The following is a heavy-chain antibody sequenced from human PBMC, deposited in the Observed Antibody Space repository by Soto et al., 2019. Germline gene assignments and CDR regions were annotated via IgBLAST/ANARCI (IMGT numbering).Heavy chain of an antibody. D-gene: IGHD2-8*01. CDR2: TYYRSKWYN. J-gene: IGHJ5*01. V-gene: IGHV6-1*01. Sequence: SQTLSVTCAISGDSVATNSTTGDWIRQSPSKGLEWLGRTYYRSKWYNDYAVSVEGRITINPDTSNNQVSLQLNSVTPDDTAVYYCARLIGNSWLDSWGQGTLVTVSS. CDR1: GDSVATNSTT. CDR3: ARLIGNSWLDS.